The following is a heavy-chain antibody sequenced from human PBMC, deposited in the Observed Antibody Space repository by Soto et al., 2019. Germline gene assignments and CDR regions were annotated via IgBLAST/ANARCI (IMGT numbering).Heavy chain of an antibody. J-gene: IGHJ4*02. D-gene: IGHD7-27*01. Sequence: QVQLQESGPGLVKTSQTLSLTCTVSGGSISTVDYWWSWIRQSPDMGLEWIGHIYDGGRTYNNPSLESRVTTSVDTSKSQLSLTLSSVSAADTAVYYCARGPSGDKVDSWGQGTLVTVSS. V-gene: IGHV4-30-4*01. CDR2: IYDGGRT. CDR1: GGSISTVDYW. CDR3: ARGPSGDKVDS.